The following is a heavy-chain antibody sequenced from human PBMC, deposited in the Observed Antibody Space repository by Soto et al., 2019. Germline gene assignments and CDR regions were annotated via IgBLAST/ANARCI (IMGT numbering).Heavy chain of an antibody. CDR3: ARQSLDGSGWSIDH. J-gene: IGHJ4*02. D-gene: IGHD6-19*01. CDR1: GFTFSTYS. Sequence: EVQLVESGGGLVKPGGSLRLSCAASGFTFSTYSMHWVRQAPGKGPEWVSSISSSGNYIYYSDSVKGRFSISRDYAKSSVSLQMNSLRAEDTAVYYCARQSLDGSGWSIDHWGQGTRVTVSS. CDR2: ISSSGNYI. V-gene: IGHV3-21*01.